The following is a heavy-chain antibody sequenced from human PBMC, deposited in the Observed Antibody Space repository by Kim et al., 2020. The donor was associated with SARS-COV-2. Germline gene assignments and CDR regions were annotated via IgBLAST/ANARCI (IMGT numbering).Heavy chain of an antibody. CDR1: GNTFSSYV. CDR3: AKGPHGFDI. CDR2: INAGDGNT. J-gene: IGHJ3*02. Sequence: ASVKVSCKASGNTFSSYVMNWVRQAPGQRLEWMGWINAGDGNTKYTQKFQGRVTITRDTSASTVYMELNSLRSEDTAVYYCAKGPHGFDIWGQGTMVTVSS. V-gene: IGHV1-3*01.